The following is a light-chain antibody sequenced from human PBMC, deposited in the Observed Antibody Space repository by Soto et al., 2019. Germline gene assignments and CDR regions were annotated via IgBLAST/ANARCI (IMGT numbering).Light chain of an antibody. CDR1: QGISVY. CDR2: AAS. J-gene: IGKJ4*01. V-gene: IGKV1-27*01. Sequence: DIQMTQSPSSLSASLGDRVTITCRASQGISVYLAWFQQKPGKVPKLLIYAASTLQSGVPSRLSGSGSGTDFTLTISSLQPEDVATYYCQKYNSAPLTFGGGTKVEIK. CDR3: QKYNSAPLT.